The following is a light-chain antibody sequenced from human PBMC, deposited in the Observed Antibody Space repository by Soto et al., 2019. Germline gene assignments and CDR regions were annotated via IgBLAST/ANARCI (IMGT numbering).Light chain of an antibody. V-gene: IGLV2-23*02. CDR3: CSYAGTSYV. Sequence: QSALTQPASVSGSPGQSITISCTGTSSDVGSYNLVSWYQQHPGKAPKLMIYEVSKRPSGVSNRFSGSKSGNTASLTISGLQAEDEADYSCCSYAGTSYVFGTGTQLTVL. J-gene: IGLJ1*01. CDR1: SSDVGSYNL. CDR2: EVS.